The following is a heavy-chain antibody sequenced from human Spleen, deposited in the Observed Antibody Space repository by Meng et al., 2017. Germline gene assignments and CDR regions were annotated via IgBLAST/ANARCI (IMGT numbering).Heavy chain of an antibody. D-gene: IGHD1-26*01. CDR3: ARAGGATSHYFDN. Sequence: GESLKISCAVSGFTLSSYEMNWVRQAPGKGLEWVSYISSSGSTTTYYADSVKGRFTISRDYASNSLYLQLNSLRAEDTAVYYCARAGGATSHYFDNWGQGTLVTVSS. CDR2: ISSSGSTTT. CDR1: GFTLSSYE. V-gene: IGHV3-48*03. J-gene: IGHJ4*02.